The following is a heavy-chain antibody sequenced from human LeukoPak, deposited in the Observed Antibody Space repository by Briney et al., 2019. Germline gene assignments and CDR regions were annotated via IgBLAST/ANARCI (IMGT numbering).Heavy chain of an antibody. CDR3: ATTRVRGVIRNLGLDV. D-gene: IGHD3-10*01. CDR1: GGSISSYY. J-gene: IGHJ6*02. Sequence: SETLSLTCTVSGGSISSYYWSWIRQPPGKGLEWIGYIYYSGSTNYNPSLKSRVTISVDTSKNQFSLKLSSVTAADTAVYYCATTRVRGVIRNLGLDVWAKGPRSPSP. V-gene: IGHV4-59*01. CDR2: IYYSGST.